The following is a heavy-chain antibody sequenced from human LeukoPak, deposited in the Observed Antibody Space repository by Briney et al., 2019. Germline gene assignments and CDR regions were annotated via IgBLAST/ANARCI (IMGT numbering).Heavy chain of an antibody. Sequence: SETLSLTCTVSGGSISNYYWNWIRQAPGKGLEWIGYIYYTGSTNKNPSLKSRVTMSVDTSKNQFSLNLKSVTPEDTAVYYCARRPLGLLPSFWGQGTLVTVSS. J-gene: IGHJ4*02. CDR1: GGSISNYY. CDR2: IYYTGST. CDR3: ARRPLGLLPSF. D-gene: IGHD3-10*01. V-gene: IGHV4-59*01.